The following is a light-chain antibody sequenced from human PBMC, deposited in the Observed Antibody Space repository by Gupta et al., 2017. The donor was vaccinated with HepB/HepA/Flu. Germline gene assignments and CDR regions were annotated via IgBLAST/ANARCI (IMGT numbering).Light chain of an antibody. CDR3: QQYGNSFT. Sequence: DNVLTQSPGTLSLSPGERATLSCRASQSVSTTSLAWYQQKPGQAPRLLIHETSTRATGIPDRFSGSGSGTDFTLTIDRLEAEDFAVYYCQQYGNSFTFGQGTRLEIK. CDR2: ETS. J-gene: IGKJ5*01. V-gene: IGKV3-20*01. CDR1: QSVSTTS.